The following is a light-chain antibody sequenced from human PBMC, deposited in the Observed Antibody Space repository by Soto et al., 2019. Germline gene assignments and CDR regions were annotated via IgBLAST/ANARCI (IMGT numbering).Light chain of an antibody. Sequence: QSALTQPAFVSGSPGRSITISCTRTSSDVGGYNYVSWYQHPPGKAPKLMISEVSNRPSGVSNRFSGSKSGNTASLTISGLQAEDEADYYCSSYTSTSTRVFGTGTKVTV. V-gene: IGLV2-14*01. CDR1: SSDVGGYNY. CDR3: SSYTSTSTRV. CDR2: EVS. J-gene: IGLJ1*01.